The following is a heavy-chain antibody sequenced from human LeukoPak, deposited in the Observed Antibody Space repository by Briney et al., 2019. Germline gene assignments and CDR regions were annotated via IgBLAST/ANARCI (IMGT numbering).Heavy chain of an antibody. CDR2: INSNSGAT. CDR3: ARGLEAWLLRCAFDV. D-gene: IGHD3-22*01. V-gene: IGHV1-2*02. J-gene: IGHJ3*01. Sequence: ASVKVSCKASGYTFTDYYIHWVRQAPGQGLEWMGWINSNSGATNYAQKFQGRVTMTRDTSISTAYMELTRLGSDDTAVYYCARGLEAWLLRCAFDVWGQGTMVTVSS. CDR1: GYTFTDYY.